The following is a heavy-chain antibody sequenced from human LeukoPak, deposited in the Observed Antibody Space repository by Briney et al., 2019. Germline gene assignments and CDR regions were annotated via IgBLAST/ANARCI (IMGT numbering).Heavy chain of an antibody. Sequence: PGGSLRFSCAASGFTFSSYAMHWVRQAPGKGLEWVAVTSFDGSEVFFADSVRGRFTISRDNSKNTLYLQMNSLRAEDTAVYYCAIQPLAAPLDYWGQGTLVTVSS. D-gene: IGHD6-6*01. V-gene: IGHV3-30-3*01. CDR3: AIQPLAAPLDY. CDR1: GFTFSSYA. CDR2: TSFDGSEV. J-gene: IGHJ4*02.